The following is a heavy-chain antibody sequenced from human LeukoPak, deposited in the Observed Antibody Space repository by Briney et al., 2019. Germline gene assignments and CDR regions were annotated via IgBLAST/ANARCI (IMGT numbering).Heavy chain of an antibody. J-gene: IGHJ6*03. CDR2: IYYSGST. CDR3: ARSVEGYCSGGSCYSYYYYMDV. Sequence: SETLSLTCTVSGGSISSYYWTWIRQPPGKGLEWIGYIYYSGSTNYNPSLKSRVTISVDTSKNQFSLKLSSVTAADTAVYYCARSVEGYCSGGSCYSYYYYMDVWGKGTTVTVSS. CDR1: GGSISSYY. D-gene: IGHD2-15*01. V-gene: IGHV4-59*01.